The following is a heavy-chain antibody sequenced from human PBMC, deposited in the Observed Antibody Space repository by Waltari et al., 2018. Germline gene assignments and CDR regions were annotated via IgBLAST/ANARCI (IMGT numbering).Heavy chain of an antibody. V-gene: IGHV1-69*01. J-gene: IGHJ4*02. Sequence: QVQLVQSGAEVKKPGSSVKVSCKASGGTFSSYAISWVRQAPGQGLEWMGGISPSFGTANYAQKFQGRVTITADESTSTAYMELSSLRSEDTAVYYCARDVYDILTGASYYFDYWGQGTLVTVSS. CDR1: GGTFSSYA. D-gene: IGHD3-9*01. CDR3: ARDVYDILTGASYYFDY. CDR2: ISPSFGTA.